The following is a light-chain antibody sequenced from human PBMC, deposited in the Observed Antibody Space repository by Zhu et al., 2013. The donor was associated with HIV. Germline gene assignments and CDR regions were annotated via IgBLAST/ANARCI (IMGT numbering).Light chain of an antibody. J-gene: IGLJ1*01. CDR2: QDS. V-gene: IGLV3-1*01. Sequence: SSELTQDPAVSVALGQTVRITCQADSLRNNRASWYQQKPGQSPVLVIYQDSKRPSGIPERFSGSNSGNTATLTISGTQAMDEADYYCQAWDNFGTGTKVTVL. CDR1: SLRNNR. CDR3: QAWDN.